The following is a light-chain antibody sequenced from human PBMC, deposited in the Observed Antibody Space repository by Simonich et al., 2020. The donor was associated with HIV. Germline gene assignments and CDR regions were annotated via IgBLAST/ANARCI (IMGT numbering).Light chain of an antibody. CDR1: HNINKW. CDR3: QQSYSTPHT. V-gene: IGKV1-39*01. CDR2: AAS. Sequence: DIQMTQSPSTLSASVGDRVTITCRASHNINKWLAWYQQKPGKAPKLLIYAASSLQSGVPSRFSGSGSGIDFILTISSLQPEDFATYYCQQSYSTPHTFGQGTKLVIK. J-gene: IGKJ2*01.